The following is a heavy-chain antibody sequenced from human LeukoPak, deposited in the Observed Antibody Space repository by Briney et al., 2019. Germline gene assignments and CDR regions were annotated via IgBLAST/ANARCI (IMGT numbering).Heavy chain of an antibody. J-gene: IGHJ4*02. CDR2: IWWGGRNR. CDR1: GFIFSHHG. CDR3: ARDAQRGFDYSNSLRY. D-gene: IGHD4-11*01. Sequence: PGRSLRLSCAASGFIFSHHGMHGVRQAPGKGLEWGAVIWWGGRNRFYAGSVKCRFPISRAKAQNTVFLQINSLRAEDTAMYYCARDAQRGFDYSNSLRYWGQGTLVTVSS. V-gene: IGHV3-33*01.